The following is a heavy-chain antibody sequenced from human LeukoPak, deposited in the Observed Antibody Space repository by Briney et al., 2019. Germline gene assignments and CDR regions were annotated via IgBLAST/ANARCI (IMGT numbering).Heavy chain of an antibody. Sequence: GGSLRLSCAASGFTFSSYGMHWVRQAPGKGLEWVAVISYDGSNKYYADSVKGRFTISRDNSKNTLYLQMNSLRAEDTAVYYCAKDQGETWLLLPDAFDIWGQGTMVTVSS. CDR3: AKDQGETWLLLPDAFDI. J-gene: IGHJ3*02. CDR1: GFTFSSYG. D-gene: IGHD3-22*01. CDR2: ISYDGSNK. V-gene: IGHV3-30*18.